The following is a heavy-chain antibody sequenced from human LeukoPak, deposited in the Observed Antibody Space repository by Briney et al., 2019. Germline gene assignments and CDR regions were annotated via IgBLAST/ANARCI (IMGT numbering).Heavy chain of an antibody. Sequence: SQTLSLTCAVSGDSVSSSSAVWDWIRQSPSRGLEWLGRTYYRSKWHNEYAESVKSRISITSDTSKNQFSLQLNSVTPEDTAEYYCAGTTDYSSFLAFWGQGTLVTVSS. D-gene: IGHD4-11*01. J-gene: IGHJ4*02. CDR1: GDSVSSSSAV. CDR3: AGTTDYSSFLAF. CDR2: TYYRSKWHN. V-gene: IGHV6-1*01.